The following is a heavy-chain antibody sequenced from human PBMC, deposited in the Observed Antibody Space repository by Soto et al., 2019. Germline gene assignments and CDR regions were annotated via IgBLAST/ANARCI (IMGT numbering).Heavy chain of an antibody. D-gene: IGHD3-22*01. CDR2: IYYSGST. Sequence: SETLSLTCTVSGGSISSGGYYWSWIRQHPGKGLEWIGYIYYSGSTYYNPSLKSRVTISVDTSKNQFSLKLSSVTAADTAVYYCVRNPYDSSGYYLIDYWGQGTLVTVSS. CDR1: GGSISSGGYY. V-gene: IGHV4-31*03. J-gene: IGHJ4*02. CDR3: VRNPYDSSGYYLIDY.